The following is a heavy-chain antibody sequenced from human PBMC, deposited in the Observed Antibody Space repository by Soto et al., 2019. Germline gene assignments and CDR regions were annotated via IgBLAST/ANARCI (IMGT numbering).Heavy chain of an antibody. CDR1: GGSISSYY. D-gene: IGHD6-13*01. J-gene: IGHJ6*02. CDR2: IYTSGST. Sequence: QVQLQESGPGLVKPSETLSLTCTVSGGSISSYYWSWIRQPAGKGLEWIGRIYTSGSTNYNPSLKSRVPLLVDHAKNQFPHKPSSVAAADPAGDYRARESSLSHYYGMDVWGQGTTVTVSS. V-gene: IGHV4-4*07. CDR3: ARESSLSHYYGMDV.